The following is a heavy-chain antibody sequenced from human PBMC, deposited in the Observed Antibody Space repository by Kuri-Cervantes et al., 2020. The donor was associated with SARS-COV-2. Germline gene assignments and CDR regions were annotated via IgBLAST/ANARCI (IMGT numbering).Heavy chain of an antibody. J-gene: IGHJ4*02. CDR1: GYTFTGYY. V-gene: IGHV1-2*02. D-gene: IGHD3-3*01. CDR2: INPNSGGT. Sequence: GESLKISCKASGYTFTGYYMHWVRQAPGQGLEWMGWINPNSGGTNYAQKFQGRVTMTRDTSISTAYMELSRLRSDDTAVYYCARENYDFWSGDDRTPNFDYWGQGTLVTVSS. CDR3: ARENYDFWSGDDRTPNFDY.